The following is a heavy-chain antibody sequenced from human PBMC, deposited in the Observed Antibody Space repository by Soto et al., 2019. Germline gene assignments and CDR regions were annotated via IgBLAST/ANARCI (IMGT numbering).Heavy chain of an antibody. D-gene: IGHD3-16*01. J-gene: IGHJ3*02. CDR3: ANLDMITFGGIIGPNDEFDI. Sequence: PSETLSLTCAVYGGSFSGYYWSWIRQPPGKGLEWIGEINHSGSTNYNPSLKSRVAISGDMSKNQFSLRLSSVTAADTAVYYCANLDMITFGGIIGPNDEFDIWGQGTMVTVSS. V-gene: IGHV4-34*01. CDR2: INHSGST. CDR1: GGSFSGYY.